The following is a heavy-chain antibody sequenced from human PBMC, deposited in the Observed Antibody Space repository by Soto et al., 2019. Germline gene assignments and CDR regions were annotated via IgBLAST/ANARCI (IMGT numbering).Heavy chain of an antibody. V-gene: IGHV3-21*01. CDR1: GFTFSSYS. CDR3: ARALGDYVWGSYRGYAFDI. CDR2: ISSSSSYI. D-gene: IGHD3-16*02. Sequence: EVQLVESGGGLVKPGGSLRLSCAASGFTFSSYSMNWVRQAPGKGLEWVSSISSSSSYIYYADSVKGRFTISRDNAKNSLYLQMNSLRAKDTAVYYCARALGDYVWGSYRGYAFDIWGQGTMVTVSS. J-gene: IGHJ3*02.